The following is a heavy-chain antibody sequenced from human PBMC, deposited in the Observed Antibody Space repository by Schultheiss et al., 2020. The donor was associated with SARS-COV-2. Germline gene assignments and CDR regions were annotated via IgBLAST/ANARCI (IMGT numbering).Heavy chain of an antibody. CDR1: GGSISSGGYY. CDR3: ARGPGGYDPRFDY. Sequence: SETLSLTCTVSGGSISSGGYYWSWIRQPPGKGLEWIGYIYYSGSTYYNPSLKSRVTISVDTSKNQFSLKLSSVTAADTAVYYCARGPGGYDPRFDYWGQGTLVTVSS. CDR2: IYYSGST. V-gene: IGHV4-30-4*08. J-gene: IGHJ4*02. D-gene: IGHD5-12*01.